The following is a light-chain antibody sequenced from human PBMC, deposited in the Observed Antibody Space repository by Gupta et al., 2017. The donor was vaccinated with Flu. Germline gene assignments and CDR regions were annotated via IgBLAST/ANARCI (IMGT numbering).Light chain of an antibody. CDR2: ENN. J-gene: IGLJ2*01. CDR3: QSYHTSGQV. V-gene: IGLV6-57*01. CDR1: SGSIANNY. Sequence: NFILTQSHSVSESPGKTITISCTRTSGSIANNYVQWYQQRPGSSPTIVIYENNRRPSGVPDRFSGSIDSSSNSASLTISGLKTEDEAYYYCQSYHTSGQVFGGGTKLTVL.